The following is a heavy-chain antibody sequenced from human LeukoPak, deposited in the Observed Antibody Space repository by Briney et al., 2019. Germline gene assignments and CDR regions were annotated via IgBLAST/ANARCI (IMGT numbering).Heavy chain of an antibody. CDR2: IYYSGST. CDR1: GGSISSYY. J-gene: IGHJ3*02. CDR3: ARQVRGAFDI. Sequence: SETLSLTCTVSGGSISSYYWSWIRQPPGKGLEWIGYIYYSGSTNYNPSLKSRVTISVDTSKNQFSLKLSSVTAADTAVYYCARQVRGAFDIWGQGTMVTVSS. D-gene: IGHD3-10*01. V-gene: IGHV4-59*08.